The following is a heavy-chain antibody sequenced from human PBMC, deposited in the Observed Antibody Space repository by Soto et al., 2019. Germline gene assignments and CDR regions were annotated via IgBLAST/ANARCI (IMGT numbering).Heavy chain of an antibody. Sequence: QVQLQQWGAGLLKPSETLSLTCAVYGGSFSGYYWSWIRQPPGKGLEWIGEINHSGSTNYNPSLKSRVTISVDTSKNQFSLKLSSVTAADTAVYYCARTQHIVVVTAIPANTSYGMDVWGQGTTVTVSS. CDR1: GGSFSGYY. J-gene: IGHJ6*02. CDR2: INHSGST. D-gene: IGHD2-21*02. CDR3: ARTQHIVVVTAIPANTSYGMDV. V-gene: IGHV4-34*01.